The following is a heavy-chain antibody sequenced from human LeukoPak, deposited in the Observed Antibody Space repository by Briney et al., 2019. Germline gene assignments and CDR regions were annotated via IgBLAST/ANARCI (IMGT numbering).Heavy chain of an antibody. CDR3: AKDMAMWRGWEGAPFDY. V-gene: IGHV3-30*02. Sequence: GGSLRLSCAASGFTFSSYGMHWVRQAPGKGLEWVAFIRYDGSNKYYADSVKGRFTISGDNSKNTLYLQMNSLRAEDTALYYCAKDMAMWRGWEGAPFDYWGQGTLVTVSS. D-gene: IGHD6-19*01. CDR1: GFTFSSYG. CDR2: IRYDGSNK. J-gene: IGHJ4*02.